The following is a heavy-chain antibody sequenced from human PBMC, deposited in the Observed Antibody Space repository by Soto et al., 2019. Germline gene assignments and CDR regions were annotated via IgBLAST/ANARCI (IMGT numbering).Heavy chain of an antibody. D-gene: IGHD4-17*01. CDR3: ARDRYAGYGSFDY. J-gene: IGHJ4*02. Sequence: SETLSLTCAVSGGSLTSGTHYWSWIRQHPGKGLEWIGYISYTGTTYHNPSLKSRVTISLDTSKTQFSLILTSVTAADTAVYYCARDRYAGYGSFDYWGQGTLVTVSS. V-gene: IGHV4-31*11. CDR2: ISYTGTT. CDR1: GGSLTSGTHY.